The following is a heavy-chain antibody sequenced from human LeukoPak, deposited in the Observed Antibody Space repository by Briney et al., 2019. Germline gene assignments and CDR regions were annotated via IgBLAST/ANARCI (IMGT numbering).Heavy chain of an antibody. CDR3: ARDVQIDSSGYTYHY. J-gene: IGHJ4*02. D-gene: IGHD3-22*01. CDR1: GYTLSSYW. Sequence: GGSLRLSCAASGYTLSSYWMHWVRHAPGKGLVWVGRITGDGSSTTYADSVKGRFTISRDNAKNTLYLQMNSLRAEDTAVYYSARDVQIDSSGYTYHYWGQGTLVTVSS. V-gene: IGHV3-74*01. CDR2: ITGDGSST.